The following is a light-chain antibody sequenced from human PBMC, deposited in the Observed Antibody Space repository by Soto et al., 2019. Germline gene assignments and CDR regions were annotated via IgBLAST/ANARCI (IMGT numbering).Light chain of an antibody. CDR3: QQYNNWWT. Sequence: EIVMTQSPVTLSVSPGERATLSCRASQSVSNNLAWYQQKPGQAARLLIYGASTRATGIPARFSGSGSGTEFTLTISSLQSEDFAVYYCQQYNNWWTFGQGTKVDIK. CDR2: GAS. J-gene: IGKJ1*01. CDR1: QSVSNN. V-gene: IGKV3-15*01.